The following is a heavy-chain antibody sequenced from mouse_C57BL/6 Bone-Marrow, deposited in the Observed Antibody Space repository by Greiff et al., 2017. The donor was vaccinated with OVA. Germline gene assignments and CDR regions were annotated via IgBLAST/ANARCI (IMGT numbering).Heavy chain of an antibody. CDR3: ARGLHSFAY. CDR1: GYTFTSYW. D-gene: IGHD6-1*01. CDR2: IDPSDSYT. Sequence: QVQLQQSGAELVMPGASVKLSCKASGYTFTSYWMHWVKQRPGQGLEWIGEIDPSDSYTNYNQKFKGKSTLTVDKSSSTAYMQLSSLTSEDSAVYYCARGLHSFAYWGQGTLVTVSA. J-gene: IGHJ3*01. V-gene: IGHV1-69*01.